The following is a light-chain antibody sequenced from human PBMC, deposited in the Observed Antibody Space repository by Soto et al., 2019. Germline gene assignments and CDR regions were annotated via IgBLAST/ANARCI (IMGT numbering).Light chain of an antibody. CDR3: QQTHSFPLT. J-gene: IGKJ4*01. Sequence: DIQMTQSPSSVSASVGDRVTITCRASVGISSYFAWYQQKPGKAPKLLIYGASTLLSGVPSRFSGSGSGTYFTLSISSLQPEDFATYYCQQTHSFPLTFGGGTKVEIK. V-gene: IGKV1-12*01. CDR1: VGISSY. CDR2: GAS.